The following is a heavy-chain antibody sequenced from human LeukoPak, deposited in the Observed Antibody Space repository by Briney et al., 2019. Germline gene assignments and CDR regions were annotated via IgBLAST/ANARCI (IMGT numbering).Heavy chain of an antibody. V-gene: IGHV4-31*03. CDR2: ICYSGST. CDR3: ARQIAAAGTGWFDP. Sequence: SETLSLTCTVSGGSISSGGYYWSWIRQHPGKGLEWIGYICYSGSTYYNPSLKSRVTISVDTSKNQFSLKLSSVTAADTAVYYCARQIAAAGTGWFDPWGQGTLVTVSS. J-gene: IGHJ5*02. D-gene: IGHD6-13*01. CDR1: GGSISSGGYY.